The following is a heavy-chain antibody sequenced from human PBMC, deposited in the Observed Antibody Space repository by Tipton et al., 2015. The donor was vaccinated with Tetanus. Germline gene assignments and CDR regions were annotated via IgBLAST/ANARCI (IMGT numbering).Heavy chain of an antibody. Sequence: QSGAEVKKPGESLRISCKTSGYRFNDYWIAWVRQMPGKGLEWMGVIYPGDSDTKFSPYFQGQVTLSVDKSISTAYLQWSSLKASDTAIYYCARRSTSFYGVDVWGQGTTVTVSS. J-gene: IGHJ6*02. CDR3: ARRSTSFYGVDV. V-gene: IGHV5-51*03. CDR2: IYPGDSDT. CDR1: GYRFNDYW.